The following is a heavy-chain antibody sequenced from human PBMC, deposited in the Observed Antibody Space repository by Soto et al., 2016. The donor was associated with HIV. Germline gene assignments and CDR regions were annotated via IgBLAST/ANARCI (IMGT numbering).Heavy chain of an antibody. Sequence: VQLVESGGGLVKPGGSLRLSCAGSGFTFSDFYMSWIRQAPGKGLEWVSYISSSGTTIYYADSVKGRFTISRDNSKNTLYLQMNSLRAEDTAVYYCARGQFGENYCYYGMDVWGQGTTVTVSS. CDR2: ISSSGTTI. J-gene: IGHJ6*02. V-gene: IGHV3-11*04. CDR1: GFTFSDFY. D-gene: IGHD3-10*01. CDR3: ARGQFGENYCYYGMDV.